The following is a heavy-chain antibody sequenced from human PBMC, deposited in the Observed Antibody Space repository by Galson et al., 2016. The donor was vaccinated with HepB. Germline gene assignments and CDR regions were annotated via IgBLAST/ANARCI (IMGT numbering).Heavy chain of an antibody. CDR1: GYSFDKYW. D-gene: IGHD2-8*01. Sequence: QSGAEVKKVGESLQISCKVSGYSFDKYWIVWVRQMPGRGLEWMGIIYPDNSDTKYSPSFQGQVTISADKSINTADLQWSSLKASDTAMSYCASPACVPTWCSPPPYFDHWGQGTLVTVSS. CDR3: ASPACVPTWCSPPPYFDH. J-gene: IGHJ4*02. CDR2: IYPDNSDT. V-gene: IGHV5-51*01.